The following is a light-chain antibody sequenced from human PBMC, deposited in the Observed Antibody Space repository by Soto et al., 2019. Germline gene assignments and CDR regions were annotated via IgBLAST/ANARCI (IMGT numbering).Light chain of an antibody. CDR1: SSNIGSNT. Sequence: QSVLTQPPSASGTPGQRVTISCSGSSSNIGSNTVNWYQQLPGTAPKLLIYNNNQRPSGVPDRFSGSKSGTSASLAISGLQSEDEADYYGATWDDSLNGVFGGGTKVTVL. CDR2: NNN. J-gene: IGLJ2*01. V-gene: IGLV1-44*01. CDR3: ATWDDSLNGV.